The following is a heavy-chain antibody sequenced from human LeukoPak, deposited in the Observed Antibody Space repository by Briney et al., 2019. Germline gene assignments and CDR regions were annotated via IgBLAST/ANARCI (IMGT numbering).Heavy chain of an antibody. Sequence: PGGSLRLSCAASGFTFSGYGMHWVRQAPGKGLEWVAVIWYDGSNKYYADSVKGRFTISRDNSKNTLYLQMNSLRAEDTAVYYCAREYVGAMAPYYYGMDVWGQGTTVTVSS. CDR3: AREYVGAMAPYYYGMDV. J-gene: IGHJ6*02. CDR1: GFTFSGYG. CDR2: IWYDGSNK. V-gene: IGHV3-33*01. D-gene: IGHD5-18*01.